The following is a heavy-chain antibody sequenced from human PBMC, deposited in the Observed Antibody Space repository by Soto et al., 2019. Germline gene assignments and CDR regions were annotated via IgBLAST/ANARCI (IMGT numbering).Heavy chain of an antibody. CDR2: IKQDGSEK. J-gene: IGHJ6*03. D-gene: IGHD3-10*01. V-gene: IGHV3-7*01. CDR3: AREELWFGDDYYYYMDV. Sequence: PGGSLRISCAASGFTFSSYWMSWVRQAPGKGLEWVANIKQDGSEKYYVDSVKGRFTISRDNAKNSLYLQMNSLRAEDTAVYYCAREELWFGDDYYYYMDVWGKGTTVTVSS. CDR1: GFTFSSYW.